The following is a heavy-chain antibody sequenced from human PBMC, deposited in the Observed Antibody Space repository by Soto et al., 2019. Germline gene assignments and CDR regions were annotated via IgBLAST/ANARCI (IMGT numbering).Heavy chain of an antibody. D-gene: IGHD2-15*01. J-gene: IGHJ4*02. CDR1: GFTFSSYN. Sequence: PGGSLRLSCAASGFTFSSYNMNWVRQAPGKGLEWVSSISSSSDYMYYADSVKGRFTISRDNAKNSLYLQMNSLRAEDTAVYYYAISLGYCSGGNCYYFDCWGQGTLVTVSS. CDR2: ISSSSDYM. CDR3: AISLGYCSGGNCYYFDC. V-gene: IGHV3-21*01.